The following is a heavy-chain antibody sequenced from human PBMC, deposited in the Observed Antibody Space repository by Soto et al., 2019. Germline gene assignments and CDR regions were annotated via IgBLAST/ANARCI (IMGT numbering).Heavy chain of an antibody. CDR3: ARDGSSTAHLIDP. CDR2: VYHTGKT. V-gene: IGHV4-31*03. CDR1: GDPISYGGYY. Sequence: QVQLQESGPGLVKPSQTLSLTCTVSGDPISYGGYYWTWIRQHPGKGLEWIGYVYHTGKTYYNPSLKSRVNMSVDMSKNPFSLKLASVTAADTAGYYCARDGSSTAHLIDPWGQGTLVTVSS. J-gene: IGHJ5*02. D-gene: IGHD2-2*01.